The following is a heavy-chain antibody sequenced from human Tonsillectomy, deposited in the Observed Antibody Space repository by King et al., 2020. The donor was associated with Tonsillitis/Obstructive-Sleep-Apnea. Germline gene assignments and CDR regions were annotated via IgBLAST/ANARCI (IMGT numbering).Heavy chain of an antibody. Sequence: VQLVESGGGLVKPGESLRLSCAASGFTFSEYYMSWIRQAPGKGLEWRSYISSSAITIYYAASVKGRFTISRDNAKSSLYLQMNNLRVEDTAVYYCAGRGFKALAQPPKPFAAWSQGTPVSPSS. J-gene: IGHJ5*02. CDR1: GFTFSEYY. V-gene: IGHV3-11*01. CDR2: ISSSAITI. CDR3: AGRGFKALAQPPKPFAA. D-gene: IGHD1-14*01.